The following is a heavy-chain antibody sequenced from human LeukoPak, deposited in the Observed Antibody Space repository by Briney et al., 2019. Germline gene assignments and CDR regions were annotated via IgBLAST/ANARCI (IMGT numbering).Heavy chain of an antibody. V-gene: IGHV5-51*01. D-gene: IGHD6-19*01. J-gene: IGHJ3*02. CDR2: IYPGDSDT. CDR1: GYSFTSFW. Sequence: GESLKISCRGSGYSFTSFWTGWVRQLPGKGLEWMGIIYPGDSDTRYSPSFQGQVTISADKSISTAYLQWSSLKASDTAMYYWASPGGSSGWNYDAFDIWGQGTMVTVSS. CDR3: ASPGGSSGWNYDAFDI.